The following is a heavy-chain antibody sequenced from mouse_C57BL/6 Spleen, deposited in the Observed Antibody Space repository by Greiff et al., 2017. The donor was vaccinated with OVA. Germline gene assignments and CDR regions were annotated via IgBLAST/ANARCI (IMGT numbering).Heavy chain of an antibody. CDR1: GYTFTSYW. CDR3: ARSAVVAGLDY. Sequence: VQLQQPGPELVKPGASVKLSCKASGYTFTSYWMHWVKQRPGQGLEWIGNINPSNGGTNYNEKFKSKATLTVDKSASTAYMQLSSLTSEDAAVYYCARSAVVAGLDYWGQGTTLTVSS. CDR2: INPSNGGT. J-gene: IGHJ2*01. D-gene: IGHD1-1*01. V-gene: IGHV1-53*01.